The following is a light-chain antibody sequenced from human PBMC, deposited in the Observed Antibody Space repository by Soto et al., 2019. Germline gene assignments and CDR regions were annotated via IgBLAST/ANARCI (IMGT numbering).Light chain of an antibody. V-gene: IGKV4-1*01. CDR2: WAS. J-gene: IGKJ2*01. CDR3: QQHYSTPPNT. Sequence: DIVMTQSPDSLAVSLGERATINCKSSQSVLYSSNNKNYLAWYQQKPGQPPKLLIYWASTRESGVTDRFSGRGSETDFTLPISSLQAEDVVVYYCQQHYSTPPNTFGQGTKVEIK. CDR1: QSVLYSSNNKNY.